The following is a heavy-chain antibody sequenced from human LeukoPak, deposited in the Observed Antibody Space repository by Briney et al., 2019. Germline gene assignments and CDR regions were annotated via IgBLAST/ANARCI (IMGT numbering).Heavy chain of an antibody. V-gene: IGHV3-11*04. CDR2: ISTTGYTI. CDR1: GFTFSDFY. J-gene: IGHJ6*03. Sequence: GGSLRLSCEASGFTFSDFYMSWIRQAPGQGLEWLSYISTTGYTIYYADSVKGRFTISRDNTQNSLFLQMDSLRVEDTAVYYCARDYASEYMDVWGKGTTVTVSS. D-gene: IGHD3-16*01. CDR3: ARDYASEYMDV.